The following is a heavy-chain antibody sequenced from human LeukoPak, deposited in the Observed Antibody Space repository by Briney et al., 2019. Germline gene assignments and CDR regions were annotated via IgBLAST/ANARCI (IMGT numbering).Heavy chain of an antibody. J-gene: IGHJ6*04. V-gene: IGHV3-48*03. CDR2: ISSSGSTI. CDR1: GFTFSSYE. Sequence: HPGGSPRLSCAASGFTFSSYEMNWVRQAPGKGLEWVSYISSSGSTIYYADSVKGRFTTSRDNAKNSLYLQINSLRAEDTAVYYCAELGITMIGGVWGKGTTVTISS. CDR3: AELGITMIGGV. D-gene: IGHD3-10*02.